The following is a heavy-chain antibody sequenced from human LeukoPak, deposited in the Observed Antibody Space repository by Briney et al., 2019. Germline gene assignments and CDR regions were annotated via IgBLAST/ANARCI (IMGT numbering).Heavy chain of an antibody. Sequence: ASVKVSCKASGYTFTSYAMHWVRQAPGQRLEWMGWINAGNGNTKYSQKFQGRVTTTRDTSASTAYMELSSLRSEDTAVYYCARDLGGSPALDYWGQGTLVTVSS. D-gene: IGHD2-15*01. CDR3: ARDLGGSPALDY. CDR1: GYTFTSYA. J-gene: IGHJ4*02. CDR2: INAGNGNT. V-gene: IGHV1-3*01.